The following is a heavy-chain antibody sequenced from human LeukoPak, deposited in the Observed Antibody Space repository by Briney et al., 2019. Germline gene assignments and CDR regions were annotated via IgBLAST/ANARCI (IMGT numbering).Heavy chain of an antibody. Sequence: TVRSLRLSCVASGFTLSTDGMSWVRQAPARGLEWGAAVSSAGSGTHYPDSLKGRFIISRDNSQNTVFLQMHSLRPEDTAFYFCAKDGPLLWFGPTDAWGQGILVTVSS. CDR3: AKDGPLLWFGPTDA. CDR1: GFTLSTDG. D-gene: IGHD3-10*01. V-gene: IGHV3-23*01. J-gene: IGHJ5*02. CDR2: VSSAGSGT.